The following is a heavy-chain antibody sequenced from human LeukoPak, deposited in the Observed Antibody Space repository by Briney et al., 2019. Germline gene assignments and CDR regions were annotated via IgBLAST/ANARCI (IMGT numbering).Heavy chain of an antibody. D-gene: IGHD3-3*01. CDR1: GYTFTGYY. CDR2: INPNSGGT. Sequence: ASVKVSCKASGYTFTGYYMHWVRQAPGQGLEWMGRINPNSGGTNYAQKFQGRVTMTRDTSISTAYMELSRLRSDDTAVYYCATDSVRYDFWSGPRSWFDPWGQGTLVTVSS. V-gene: IGHV1-2*06. J-gene: IGHJ5*02. CDR3: ATDSVRYDFWSGPRSWFDP.